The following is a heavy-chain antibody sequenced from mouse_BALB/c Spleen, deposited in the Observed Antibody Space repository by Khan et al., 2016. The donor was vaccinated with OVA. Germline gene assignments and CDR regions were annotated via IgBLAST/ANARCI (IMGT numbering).Heavy chain of an antibody. CDR1: GYSITSDYA. Sequence: EVQLQESGPGLVKPSQSLSLTCTVTGYSITSDYAWNWIRQFPGNKLEWMGYISYSGNIHYNPSLKSRIFITRDTSKNQFFLQLNSVTTEDAATYYCARIYGGDFDYWGQGTTLTVSS. CDR3: ARIYGGDFDY. V-gene: IGHV3-2*02. CDR2: ISYSGNI. J-gene: IGHJ2*01. D-gene: IGHD1-1*01.